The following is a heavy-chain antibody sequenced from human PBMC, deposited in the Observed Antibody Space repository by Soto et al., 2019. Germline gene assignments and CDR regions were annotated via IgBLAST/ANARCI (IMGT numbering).Heavy chain of an antibody. V-gene: IGHV4-59*01. CDR1: GGSISNYY. D-gene: IGHD6-13*01. J-gene: IGHJ4*02. Sequence: SETLSLTCTVSGGSISNYYWSWIRQPPGRGLEWIGHIFYSGSTNYNPALKSRVTISVDTSKSQFSLKLSSVTAADTAMYYCARLQAAAGDNDLTFDYWGQGTLVTVSS. CDR3: ARLQAAAGDNDLTFDY. CDR2: IFYSGST.